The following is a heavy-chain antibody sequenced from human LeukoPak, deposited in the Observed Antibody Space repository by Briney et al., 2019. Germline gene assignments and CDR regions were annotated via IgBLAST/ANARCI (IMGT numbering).Heavy chain of an antibody. CDR3: ARPPLLGYYYGMDV. Sequence: ASVKVSCKASGGTFSSYAISWVRQAPGQGLEWMGGIIPIFGTANYAQKFQGGVTITADESTSTAYMELSSLRSEDTAVYYCARPPLLGYYYGMDVWGQGTTVTVSS. J-gene: IGHJ6*02. CDR2: IIPIFGTA. CDR1: GGTFSSYA. D-gene: IGHD3-10*01. V-gene: IGHV1-69*13.